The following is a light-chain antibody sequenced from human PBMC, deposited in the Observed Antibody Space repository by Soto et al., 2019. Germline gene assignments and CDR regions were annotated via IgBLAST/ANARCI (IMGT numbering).Light chain of an antibody. CDR2: EVS. CDR3: SSFSSDTTLFV. CDR1: SSDVGGYNY. Sequence: QSVLTQPASVSGSPGQSITISCTGTSSDVGGYNYVSWYQQHPGKAPKVIIYEVSNRPSGVSNRFSGSKSGNTASLTISGLQAEDEADYYRSSFSSDTTLFVFGGGTKVTVL. V-gene: IGLV2-14*01. J-gene: IGLJ1*01.